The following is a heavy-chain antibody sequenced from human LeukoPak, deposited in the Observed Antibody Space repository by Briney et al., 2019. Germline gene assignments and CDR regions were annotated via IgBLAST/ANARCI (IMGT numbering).Heavy chain of an antibody. CDR3: ARVRYGDWDFDY. CDR1: GFTFSTYW. J-gene: IGHJ4*02. D-gene: IGHD4-17*01. V-gene: IGHV3-7*01. Sequence: PGGSLRLSCAASGFTFSTYWMSWVRQAPGKGLEWVANIKQDGREKYYVDSVKGRFTISRDNAKNSLYLQMNSLRAEDTAVYYCARVRYGDWDFDYWGQGTLVTVSS. CDR2: IKQDGREK.